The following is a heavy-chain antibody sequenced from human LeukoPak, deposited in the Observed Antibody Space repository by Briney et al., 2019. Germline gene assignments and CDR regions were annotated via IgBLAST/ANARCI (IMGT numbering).Heavy chain of an antibody. CDR3: ATETNGRHYDY. CDR2: IGPTGSDR. D-gene: IGHD1-14*01. J-gene: IGHJ4*02. V-gene: IGHV3-21*06. CDR1: GLTFSTSG. Sequence: GGSLILSCPASGLTFSTSGFNCVRQAPGKGLEWVASIGPTGSDRYHADSIKGRFTISRDNANNFLYLQMNSLRAEDTAVYYCATETNGRHYDYWGQGTLLTVSS.